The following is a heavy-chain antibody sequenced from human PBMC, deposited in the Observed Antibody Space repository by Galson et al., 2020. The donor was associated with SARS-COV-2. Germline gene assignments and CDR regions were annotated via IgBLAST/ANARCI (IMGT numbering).Heavy chain of an antibody. D-gene: IGHD2-15*01. V-gene: IGHV4-31*03. CDR1: GGSISSGGYY. CDR3: ARVGGSSPYYFDY. CDR2: IYYSGST. J-gene: IGHJ4*02. Sequence: SETLSLTCTVSGGSISSGGYYWSWIRQHPGKGLEWIGYIYYSGSTYYNPSLKSRVTISVDTSKNQFSLKLSSVTAADTAVYYCARVGGSSPYYFDYWGQGTLVTVSS.